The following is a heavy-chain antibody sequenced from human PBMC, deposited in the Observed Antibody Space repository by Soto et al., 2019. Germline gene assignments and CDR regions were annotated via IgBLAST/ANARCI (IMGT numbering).Heavy chain of an antibody. CDR1: CGSISSYY. CDR3: AREYCSSTRCYGTFDY. CDR2: IYYSGNT. J-gene: IGHJ4*02. V-gene: IGHV4-59*01. D-gene: IGHD2-2*01. Sequence: PSETLSLTTTVSCGSISSYYWSCIRQPPGMGLEWIGYIYYSGNTNYNPSLKSRVTISVDTSKNQFSLKLSSVTAADTAVYFCAREYCSSTRCYGTFDYWGQGTLVTVSS.